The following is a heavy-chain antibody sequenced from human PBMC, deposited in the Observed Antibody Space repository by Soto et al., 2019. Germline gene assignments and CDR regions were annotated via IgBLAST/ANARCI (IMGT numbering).Heavy chain of an antibody. V-gene: IGHV5-10-1*01. D-gene: IGHD6-13*01. CDR3: AVFRSSWFGDGRFDS. CDR2: IDPSQSYF. Sequence: PGELMKICYGGSVGSITNLWGSWMRKKPGKGLEWMGRIDPSQSYFNYNPSFQGHVTISADKSTSKAYLQWNSLGASDTAIYYCAVFRSSWFGDGRFDSWGQGTLVTVSS. CDR1: VGSITNLW. J-gene: IGHJ5*01.